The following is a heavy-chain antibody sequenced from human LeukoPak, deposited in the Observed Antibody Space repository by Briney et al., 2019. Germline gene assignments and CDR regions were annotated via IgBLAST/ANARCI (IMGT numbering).Heavy chain of an antibody. CDR3: ARGDYYDGGGRNWFDP. V-gene: IGHV4-4*07. J-gene: IGHJ5*02. CDR2: IHTSWTT. D-gene: IGHD3-16*01. CDR1: CGSMSIYY. Sequence: SETLSRTCTVSCGSMSIYYWSFIRQPAGKGLEWIGRIHTSWTTYYNPSLKSRVTMSVDTSRNQFSLRLTSVTAADTAVYYCARGDYYDGGGRNWFDPWGQGTLVTVSS.